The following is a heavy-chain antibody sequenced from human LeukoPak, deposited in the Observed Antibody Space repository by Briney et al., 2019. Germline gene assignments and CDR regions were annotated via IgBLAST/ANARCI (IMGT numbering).Heavy chain of an antibody. CDR2: IYYSGST. CDR3: ARGRIQLWFAEDV. D-gene: IGHD5-18*01. CDR1: GGSISSGGYY. V-gene: IGHV4-31*03. Sequence: PSETLSLTCTVSGGSISSGGYYWSWIRQHPGKGLEWIGYIYYSGSTYYNPSLKSRVTISVDTSKNQFSLKLSSVTAADTAVYYCARGRIQLWFAEDVWGQGTTVTVSS. J-gene: IGHJ6*02.